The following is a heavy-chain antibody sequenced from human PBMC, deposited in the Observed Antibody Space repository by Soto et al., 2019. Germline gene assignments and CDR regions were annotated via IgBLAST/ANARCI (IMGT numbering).Heavy chain of an antibody. CDR1: GFNFKKFA. CDR2: ISCCGGSA. J-gene: IGHJ4*02. V-gene: IGHV3-23*01. Sequence: EVQLLESGGGVVQPGGSLRLSCVASGFNFKKFAMAWVRQAAGEGLEWVSGISCCGGSASYADSVKGRFSIARDDSKNTVSLQLNSLRDEYTAQYYCAKADGQQWLIPHLDNWGQGTLVTVS. D-gene: IGHD6-19*01. CDR3: AKADGQQWLIPHLDN.